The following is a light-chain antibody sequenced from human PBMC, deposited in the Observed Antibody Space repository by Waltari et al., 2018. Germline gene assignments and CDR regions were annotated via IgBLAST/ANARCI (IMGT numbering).Light chain of an antibody. CDR3: LQYDLHPWT. V-gene: IGKV1-5*03. CDR1: QNINDW. CDR2: RAS. Sequence: LQMTQSPSPVPASVGDRVPLTCRASQNINDWLAWYQQKPGKAPKRLIHRASTLDSGAPSRFSGSGFGTEFTLTINSLQPDDFSTYYCLQYDLHPWTFGQGTQVQIK. J-gene: IGKJ1*01.